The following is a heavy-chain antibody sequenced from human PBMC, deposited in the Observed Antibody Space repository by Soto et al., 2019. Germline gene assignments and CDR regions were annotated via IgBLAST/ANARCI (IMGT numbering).Heavy chain of an antibody. J-gene: IGHJ6*02. CDR2: ISGSGGST. D-gene: IGHD6-13*01. Sequence: GSLRLSCAASGFTFSSYAMSWVRQAPGKGLEWVSAISGSGGSTYYADSVKGRFTISRDNSKNTLYLQMNSLRAEDTAVYYCAKDHQKVPRIAAAESYYYYGMDVWGQGTTVTVSS. CDR1: GFTFSSYA. V-gene: IGHV3-23*01. CDR3: AKDHQKVPRIAAAESYYYYGMDV.